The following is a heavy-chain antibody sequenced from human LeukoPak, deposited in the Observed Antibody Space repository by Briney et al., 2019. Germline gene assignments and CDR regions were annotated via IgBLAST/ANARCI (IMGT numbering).Heavy chain of an antibody. CDR1: GYTFTAYY. J-gene: IGHJ3*02. CDR2: INPNSGGT. CDR3: ASGADYYDSSGYSRGAFGI. Sequence: ASVKVSCKASGYTFTAYYMHWVRQAPGQGLEWMGWINPNSGGTNYAQKFQGRVTMTRDTSISTAYMELSRLRSDDTAVYYCASGADYYDSSGYSRGAFGIWGQGTMVTVSS. D-gene: IGHD3-22*01. V-gene: IGHV1-2*02.